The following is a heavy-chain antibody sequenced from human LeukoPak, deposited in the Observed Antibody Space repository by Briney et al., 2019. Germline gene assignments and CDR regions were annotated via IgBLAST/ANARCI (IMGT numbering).Heavy chain of an antibody. CDR2: ISAYNGNT. J-gene: IGHJ6*02. D-gene: IGHD3-10*01. Sequence: ASVKVSCKASGYTFTSYGISWVRQAPGQGLEWMGWISAYNGNTNYAQKLQGRVTMTTDTSTSTAYMELRSLRSDDTAVYYCARDSGATMVRGAKYYYYGMDVWGQGTTVTVSS. CDR3: ARDSGATMVRGAKYYYYGMDV. V-gene: IGHV1-18*01. CDR1: GYTFTSYG.